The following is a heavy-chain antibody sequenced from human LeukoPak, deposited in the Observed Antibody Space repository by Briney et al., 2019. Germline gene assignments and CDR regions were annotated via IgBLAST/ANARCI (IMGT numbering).Heavy chain of an antibody. CDR3: ARASYSYDINGWVPFDY. J-gene: IGHJ4*02. Sequence: SETLSLTCAVYGGSFSGYYWSWIRQPPGKGLEWIGEINHSGSTNYNPTLKSRVTISVDTSKNQFSLRLSSVTAADTAVYYCARASYSYDINGWVPFDYWGQGTLVTVSS. V-gene: IGHV4-34*01. CDR2: INHSGST. D-gene: IGHD3-22*01. CDR1: GGSFSGYY.